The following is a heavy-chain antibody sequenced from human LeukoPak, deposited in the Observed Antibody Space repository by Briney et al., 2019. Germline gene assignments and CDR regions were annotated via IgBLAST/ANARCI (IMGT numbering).Heavy chain of an antibody. Sequence: GGSLRLSCAASGFTFSTCAMSWVRQAPGKGLEWVSGISGTTSGTYYADSVKGRFTISRDNSKNTLFLQVNSPRAEDTAVYYCAKVRTYFYHGLDVWGQGTTVTVSS. V-gene: IGHV3-23*01. CDR2: ISGTTSGT. D-gene: IGHD1-14*01. CDR3: AKVRTYFYHGLDV. J-gene: IGHJ6*02. CDR1: GFTFSTCA.